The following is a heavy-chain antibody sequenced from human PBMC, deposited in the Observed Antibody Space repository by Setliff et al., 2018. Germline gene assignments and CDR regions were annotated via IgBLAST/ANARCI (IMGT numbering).Heavy chain of an antibody. J-gene: IGHJ6*03. Sequence: ASVKVSCKASGYTFTSYGISWVRQAPGQGLEWMGWISAYNGNTNYAQKLQGRVTMTTDTSTSTAYMELRSLRSDDTAVYYCARDTLLRGSRRSMDVWGKGTTVTVSS. D-gene: IGHD3-10*01. CDR3: ARDTLLRGSRRSMDV. CDR2: ISAYNGNT. V-gene: IGHV1-18*01. CDR1: GYTFTSYG.